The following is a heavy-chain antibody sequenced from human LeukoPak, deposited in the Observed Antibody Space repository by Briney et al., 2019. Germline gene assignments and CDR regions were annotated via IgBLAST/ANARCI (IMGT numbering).Heavy chain of an antibody. D-gene: IGHD6-13*01. V-gene: IGHV3-30-3*01. CDR3: SSLAAAGTGGGNWFDP. J-gene: IGHJ5*02. CDR2: ISYDGSDK. CDR1: GFTFSSYA. Sequence: GGSLRLSCAASGFTFSSYAMHWVRQAPGKGLEWVAVISYDGSDKYYADSVKGRFTISRDNSKNTLYLQMNSLRAEDTAVYYCSSLAAAGTGGGNWFDPWGQGTLVTASS.